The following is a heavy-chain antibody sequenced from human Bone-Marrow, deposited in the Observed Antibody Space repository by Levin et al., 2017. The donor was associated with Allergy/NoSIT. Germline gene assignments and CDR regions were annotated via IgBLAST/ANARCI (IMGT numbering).Heavy chain of an antibody. CDR1: GFTFSSYA. J-gene: IGHJ4*02. CDR2: ISGSGGST. D-gene: IGHD3-22*01. V-gene: IGHV3-23*01. Sequence: PGGSLRLSCAASGFTFSSYAMSWVRQAPGKGLEWVSAISGSGGSTYYADSVKGRFTISRDNSKNTLYLQMNSLRAEDTAVYYCAKGRQYYYDSSGYLDYWGQGTLVTVSS. CDR3: AKGRQYYYDSSGYLDY.